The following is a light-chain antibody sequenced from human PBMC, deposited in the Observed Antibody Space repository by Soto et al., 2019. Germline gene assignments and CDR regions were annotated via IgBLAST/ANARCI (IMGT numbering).Light chain of an antibody. J-gene: IGLJ1*01. CDR1: SSDVGSYNL. Sequence: QSVLTQPASVSGSPGQSITISCTGTSSDVGSYNLVSWYQQHPGKAPKLMIYEGSKRPSGVSNRFSGSKSDNTASLTISGLQAEDEADYYCCSYAGSSPDVFGTGTKLTVL. V-gene: IGLV2-23*01. CDR2: EGS. CDR3: CSYAGSSPDV.